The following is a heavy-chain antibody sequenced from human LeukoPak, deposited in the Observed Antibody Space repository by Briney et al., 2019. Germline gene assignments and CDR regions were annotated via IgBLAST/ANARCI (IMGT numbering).Heavy chain of an antibody. CDR3: AREEGPYFDC. Sequence: GGSLRLSXAASGFTFHDHGMSWVRQVPGKGLEWVSALNWNGDNTGYADSVEGRFTISRDNAKKSLYLQMNSLTAEDTAYYYCAREEGPYFDCWGQGTLVTVSS. V-gene: IGHV3-20*04. CDR2: LNWNGDNT. CDR1: GFTFHDHG. J-gene: IGHJ4*02.